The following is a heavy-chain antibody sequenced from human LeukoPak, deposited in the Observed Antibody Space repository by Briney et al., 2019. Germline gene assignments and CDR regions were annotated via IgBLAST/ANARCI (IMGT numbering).Heavy chain of an antibody. CDR2: INTNTGNP. D-gene: IGHD1-26*01. CDR1: GYTFSSYT. Sequence: ASVKVSCKASGYTFSSYTMNWVRQAPGQGLEWMGWINTNTGNPTYAQDYTGRFVFSLDTSVSTTYLQISRLKAEDTAIYYCASGPSYSGSNEYFDSWGQGTLVTVSS. CDR3: ASGPSYSGSNEYFDS. J-gene: IGHJ4*02. V-gene: IGHV7-4-1*02.